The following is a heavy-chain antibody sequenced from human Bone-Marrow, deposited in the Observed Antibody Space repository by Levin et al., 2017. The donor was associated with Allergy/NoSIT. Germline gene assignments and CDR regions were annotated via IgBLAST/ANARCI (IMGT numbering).Heavy chain of an antibody. J-gene: IGHJ4*02. CDR1: GFTFSSFGTYG. CDR3: AKEELEYCGGDCYELDY. V-gene: IGHV3-30*18. D-gene: IGHD2-21*02. Sequence: GESLKISCAASGFTFSSFGTYGMHWVRQAPGKGLEWVAVISYDGSKKYYADSVKGRFTISRDNSKNMLYLQMNTLRAEDTAVYSCAKEELEYCGGDCYELDYWGRGTLVTVSS. CDR2: ISYDGSKK.